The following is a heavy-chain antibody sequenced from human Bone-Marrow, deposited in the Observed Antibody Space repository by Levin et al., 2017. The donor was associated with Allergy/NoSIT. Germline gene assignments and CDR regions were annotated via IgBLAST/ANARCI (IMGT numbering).Heavy chain of an antibody. V-gene: IGHV3-7*04. CDR3: ARDSEYRNGDVYFDALDL. CDR1: GFTLSKFW. Sequence: GGSLRLSCAASGFTLSKFWMTWVRQAPGKGLEYVANTRQDGGVKNYLDSVKGRFTISRDNAKNSLFLEMNSLRAEDTAVYFCARDSEYRNGDVYFDALDLWGQGTMVTVSS. CDR2: TRQDGGVK. D-gene: IGHD2-8*02. J-gene: IGHJ3*01.